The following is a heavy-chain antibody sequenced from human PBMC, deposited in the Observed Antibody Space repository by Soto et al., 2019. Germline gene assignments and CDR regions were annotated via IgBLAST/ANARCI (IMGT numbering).Heavy chain of an antibody. CDR2: FDPEEGET. D-gene: IGHD1-1*01. CDR1: GNTLIELS. V-gene: IGHV1-24*01. CDR3: ARVDSGEQGTAN. J-gene: IGHJ4*02. Sequence: ASVKVSCKVSGNTLIELSIHWVRQAPGKGLEWMGGFDPEEGETIYSPKFQGRVTMTEDTSTDTAHMELSGLRFEDTAVYYCARVDSGEQGTANWGQGTLVTVSS.